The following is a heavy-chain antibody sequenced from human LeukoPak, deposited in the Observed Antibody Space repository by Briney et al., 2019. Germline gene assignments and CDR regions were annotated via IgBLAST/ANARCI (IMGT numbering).Heavy chain of an antibody. V-gene: IGHV1-2*02. J-gene: IGHJ4*02. CDR2: INPNSAGT. Sequence: ASVKVSCKASGYTFTDYYMHWVRQAPGQGPEWMGWINPNSAGTNYAQKFEGRVTMTRDTSISTAYMELTRLRSDDTAVYYCAREGSGWYVDYWGQGTLVTVSS. D-gene: IGHD6-19*01. CDR1: GYTFTDYY. CDR3: AREGSGWYVDY.